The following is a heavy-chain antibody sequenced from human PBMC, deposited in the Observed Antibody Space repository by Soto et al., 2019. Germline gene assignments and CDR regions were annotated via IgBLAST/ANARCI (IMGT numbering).Heavy chain of an antibody. V-gene: IGHV4-59*08. Sequence: SETLSLTCPVSGGSISSYYWSWIRQPPGKGLEWIGYIYYSGSTNYNPSLKSRVTISVDTSKNQFSLKLSSVTAADTAVYYCARRWGRTFDYWGQGTLVTVSS. CDR1: GGSISSYY. J-gene: IGHJ4*02. D-gene: IGHD7-27*01. CDR2: IYYSGST. CDR3: ARRWGRTFDY.